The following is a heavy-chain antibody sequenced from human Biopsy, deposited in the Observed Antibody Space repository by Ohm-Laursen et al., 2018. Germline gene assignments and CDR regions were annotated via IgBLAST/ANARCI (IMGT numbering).Heavy chain of an antibody. Sequence: ESLMISCKWSGYIFTTYWIAWVRQMPGKGLELMGVIYPGDSDTTYSPSFQGQVTISADKSTAYLQWSSLKASDTAMYYCARRDTKSLLRWGQGTLVTVSS. D-gene: IGHD5-12*01. V-gene: IGHV5-51*01. CDR3: ARRDTKSLLR. CDR1: GYIFTTYW. J-gene: IGHJ4*02. CDR2: IYPGDSDT.